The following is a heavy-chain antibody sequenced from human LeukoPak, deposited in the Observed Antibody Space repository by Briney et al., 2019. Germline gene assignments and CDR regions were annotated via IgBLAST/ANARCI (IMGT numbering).Heavy chain of an antibody. CDR1: GGSISSYY. V-gene: IGHV4-59*08. D-gene: IGHD3-10*01. Sequence: SETLSLTCTVSGGSISSYYWTWIRQPPGKGLEWIGYIFYSGGSNYNPSLKSRVTISVDTSKNHFSLKLSSVTAADTAVYYCARVGTYGSGSYLSWLDYWGQGTLVTVSS. CDR3: ARVGTYGSGSYLSWLDY. CDR2: IFYSGGS. J-gene: IGHJ4*02.